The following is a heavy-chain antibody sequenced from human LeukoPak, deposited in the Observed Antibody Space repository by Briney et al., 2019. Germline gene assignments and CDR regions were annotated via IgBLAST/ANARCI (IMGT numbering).Heavy chain of an antibody. CDR3: ARDPPPFTITMIVVSYAFDI. V-gene: IGHV3-7*01. Sequence: GGSLRLSCAASGFTFSSYWMSWVRQAPGKGLEWVANIKQDGSEKYYVDSVKGRFTISRDNAKNSLYLQMNSLRAEDTAVYYCARDPPPFTITMIVVSYAFDIWGQGTMVTVSS. CDR1: GFTFSSYW. D-gene: IGHD3-22*01. J-gene: IGHJ3*02. CDR2: IKQDGSEK.